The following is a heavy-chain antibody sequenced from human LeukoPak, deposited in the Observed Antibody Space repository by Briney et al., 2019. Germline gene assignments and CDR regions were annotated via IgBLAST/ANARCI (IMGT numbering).Heavy chain of an antibody. J-gene: IGHJ5*02. Sequence: SETLSLTCTVSGGSISSHYWSWIRQPPGKGLEWIGYIYYSGSTNYNPSLKSRVTISVDTSKNQFSLKLSSVTAADTAVYYCARATYPCSSTSCPAGNWFDPWGQGTLVTVSS. D-gene: IGHD2-2*01. V-gene: IGHV4-59*11. CDR3: ARATYPCSSTSCPAGNWFDP. CDR2: IYYSGST. CDR1: GGSISSHY.